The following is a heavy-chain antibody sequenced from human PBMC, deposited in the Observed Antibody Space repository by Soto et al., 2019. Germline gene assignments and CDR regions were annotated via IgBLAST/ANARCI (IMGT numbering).Heavy chain of an antibody. J-gene: IGHJ3*02. CDR1: GGSFSGYY. CDR2: INHSGST. Sequence: QVQLQQWGAGLLKPSETLSLTCAVYGGSFSGYYWSWIRQPPGKGLEWIGEINHSGSTNYNPPLKIRVTIAVDTSKNQFSLKRSTVAAADTAVYYCARGVVATICVAFDIWGQGTMVTVSS. V-gene: IGHV4-34*01. CDR3: ARGVVATICVAFDI. D-gene: IGHD5-12*01.